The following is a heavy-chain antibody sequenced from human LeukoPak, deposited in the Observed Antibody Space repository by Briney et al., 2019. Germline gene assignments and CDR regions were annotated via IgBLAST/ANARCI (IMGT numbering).Heavy chain of an antibody. CDR2: INHSGST. CDR3: ARGLTAAGIGDFDY. Sequence: SETLSLTCAVYGGSFSGYYWSWIRQLPGRGLEWIGEINHSGSTNYNPSLKSRVTISVDTSKNQFSLKLSSVTAADTAVYYCARGLTAAGIGDFDYWGQGTLVTVSS. J-gene: IGHJ4*02. D-gene: IGHD6-13*01. V-gene: IGHV4-34*01. CDR1: GGSFSGYY.